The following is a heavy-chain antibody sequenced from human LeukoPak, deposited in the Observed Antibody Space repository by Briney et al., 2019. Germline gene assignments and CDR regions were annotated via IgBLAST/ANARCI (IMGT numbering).Heavy chain of an antibody. CDR2: ISSSSGTI. CDR1: GFTFSSYG. J-gene: IGHJ3*02. Sequence: GGSLRLSCAASGFTFSSYGFNWVRQAPGKGLEWVSYISSSSGTINYADSVKGRFTISRDNAKSSLYLQMNSLRAEGTAVYYCARATGGVTSVRAFDIWGQGTMVTVSS. D-gene: IGHD2-8*02. CDR3: ARATGGVTSVRAFDI. V-gene: IGHV3-48*01.